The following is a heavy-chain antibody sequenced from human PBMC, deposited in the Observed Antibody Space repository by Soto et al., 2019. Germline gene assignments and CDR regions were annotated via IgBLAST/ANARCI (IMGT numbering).Heavy chain of an antibody. J-gene: IGHJ6*02. CDR3: ARAQYYDFWSGYYKGGYYYYGMDV. CDR2: IYYSGST. V-gene: IGHV4-31*03. CDR1: GGSIISGGYY. D-gene: IGHD3-3*01. Sequence: LSLTCTVSGGSIISGGYYWSLIRQHPGKGLECIGYIYYSGSTYYNPSLKSRVTISVDTSKNQFSLKLSSVTAADTAVYYCARAQYYDFWSGYYKGGYYYYGMDVWGQGTTVTVSS.